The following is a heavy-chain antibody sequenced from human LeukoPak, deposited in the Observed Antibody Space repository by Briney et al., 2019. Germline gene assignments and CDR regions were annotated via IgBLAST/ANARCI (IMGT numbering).Heavy chain of an antibody. CDR3: ARVKLWFGELYTYFDY. D-gene: IGHD3-10*01. CDR2: INPSGGST. Sequence: ASVKVSCKASGYTFTSYYMHWVRQAPGQGLECMGIINPSGGSTNYAQKFQGRVTITADESTSTAYMELSSLRSEDTAVYYCARVKLWFGELYTYFDYWGQGTLVTVSS. CDR1: GYTFTSYY. J-gene: IGHJ4*02. V-gene: IGHV1-46*01.